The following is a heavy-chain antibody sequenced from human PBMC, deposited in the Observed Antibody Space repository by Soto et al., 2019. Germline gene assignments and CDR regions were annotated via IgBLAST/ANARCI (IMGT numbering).Heavy chain of an antibody. D-gene: IGHD3-22*01. CDR3: ASVPYYYDSSGYSTPY. CDR2: INHSGST. V-gene: IGHV4-34*01. J-gene: IGHJ4*02. CDR1: GGSFSGYY. Sequence: QVQLQQWGAGLLKPSETLSLTCAVYGGSFSGYYWSWIRQPPGKGLEWIGEINHSGSTNYNPSLKSRVTISVDTSKNQFSLKLSSVTAADTAVYYCASVPYYYDSSGYSTPYWGQGTLVTVSS.